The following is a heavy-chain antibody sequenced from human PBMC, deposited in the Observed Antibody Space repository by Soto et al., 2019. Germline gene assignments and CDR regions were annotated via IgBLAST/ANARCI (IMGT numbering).Heavy chain of an antibody. Sequence: GGSLRLSCAASGFTFSNAWMNWVRQAPGKGLEWVGRIKSKTDGGTTDYAAPVKGRFAISSDDSRNTLYLQMNSLKTEDTAMYYCSTALVGADLYYWGQGTLVTVSS. V-gene: IGHV3-15*07. J-gene: IGHJ4*02. CDR1: GFTFSNAW. CDR2: IKSKTDGGTT. CDR3: STALVGADLYY. D-gene: IGHD1-26*01.